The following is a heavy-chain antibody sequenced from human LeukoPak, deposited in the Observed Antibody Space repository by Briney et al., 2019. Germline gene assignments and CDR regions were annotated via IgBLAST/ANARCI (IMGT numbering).Heavy chain of an antibody. CDR3: ANEGIVGATSQIYYFDY. CDR2: ISGSGGST. D-gene: IGHD1-26*01. Sequence: GGSLSLSCAASGLTFSSYAMSWVRQAPGKGLEWVSAISGSGGSTYYADSVKGRFTISRDNSKNTLYLQMNSLRAEDTAVYYCANEGIVGATSQIYYFDYWGQGTLVTVSS. V-gene: IGHV3-23*01. CDR1: GLTFSSYA. J-gene: IGHJ4*02.